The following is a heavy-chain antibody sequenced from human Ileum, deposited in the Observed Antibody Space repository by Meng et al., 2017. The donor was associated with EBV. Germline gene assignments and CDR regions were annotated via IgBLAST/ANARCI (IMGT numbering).Heavy chain of an antibody. D-gene: IGHD3-16*01. Sequence: VELEGSGPSLGRPSGTLSLTCTVSGEPFSGFYWWRWVRQSPEKWLEWIGEVYPSGTPYYNPSLKSRVTISLDKSRNQFSLNLIHVTAADAAVYYCARDAFQYASGIPAHWGQGTLVTVSS. V-gene: IGHV4-4*02. CDR3: ARDAFQYASGIPAH. CDR2: VYPSGTP. CDR1: GEPFSGFYW. J-gene: IGHJ4*02.